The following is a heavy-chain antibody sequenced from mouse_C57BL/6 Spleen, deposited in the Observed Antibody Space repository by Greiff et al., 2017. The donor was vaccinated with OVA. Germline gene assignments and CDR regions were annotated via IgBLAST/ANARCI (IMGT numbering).Heavy chain of an antibody. V-gene: IGHV5-6*01. CDR1: GFTFSSYG. CDR3: ARHHGDYAMDY. D-gene: IGHD1-1*02. Sequence: EVQLQQSGGDLVKPGGSLKLSCAASGFTFSSYGMSWVRQTPDKRLEWVATISSGGSYTYYPDSVKGRFTISRDNAKNTLYLQMSSLKSEDTAMYYCARHHGDYAMDYWGQGTSVTVSS. CDR2: ISSGGSYT. J-gene: IGHJ4*01.